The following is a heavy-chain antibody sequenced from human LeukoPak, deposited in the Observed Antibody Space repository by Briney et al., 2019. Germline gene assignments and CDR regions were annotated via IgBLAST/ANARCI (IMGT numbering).Heavy chain of an antibody. CDR2: ITPTSDTI. V-gene: IGHV3-48*01. CDR3: ATTFSIGWESRDY. Sequence: GGSLRLSCAASGFTFSTYSMNWVRQAPGKGLEWVSYITPTSDTIYYADSVKGRFTISRDNAKNSLFLQMNSLRAEDTAIYYCATTFSIGWESRDYWGQGTLVTVSS. J-gene: IGHJ4*02. D-gene: IGHD6-19*01. CDR1: GFTFSTYS.